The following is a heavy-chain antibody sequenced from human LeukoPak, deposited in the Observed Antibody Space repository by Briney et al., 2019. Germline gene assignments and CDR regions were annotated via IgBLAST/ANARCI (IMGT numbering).Heavy chain of an antibody. J-gene: IGHJ4*02. CDR1: GGSFSAYF. D-gene: IGHD6-19*01. V-gene: IGHV4-34*01. CDR3: ASDTVASTG. CDR2: INHSGIT. Sequence: SETLSLTWAVLGGSFSAYFCSWIRQPPGKGLEWIGEINHSGITNYNPSLKSRVTISADASKNQFSLKLSSVTAADTSVYYCASDTVASTGWGQGTLVTVSS.